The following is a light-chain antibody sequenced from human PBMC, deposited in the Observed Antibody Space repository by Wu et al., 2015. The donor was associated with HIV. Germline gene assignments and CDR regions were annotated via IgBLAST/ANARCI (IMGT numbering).Light chain of an antibody. V-gene: IGKV3-20*01. J-gene: IGKJ1*01. CDR1: Y. CDR2: GAS. Sequence: YLVPGTTVXNLGQASHGSSIYGASSTATGIPDRFAGSGSGTDFTLTISRLEPEDFAVYYCQQYGSSPRTFGQGTRVKSN. CDR3: QQYGSSPRT.